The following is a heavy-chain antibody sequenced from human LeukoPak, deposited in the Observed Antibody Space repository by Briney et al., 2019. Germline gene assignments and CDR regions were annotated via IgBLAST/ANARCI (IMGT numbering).Heavy chain of an antibody. V-gene: IGHV3-66*01. CDR3: ARFRQLQHFDY. CDR2: IYSGGST. Sequence: GGSLRLSCAASGFNVSNNYMSWVRQAPGKGLEWVSVIYSGGSTYYADSVKGRFTISRDNSKNTLYLQMNSLRAEDTAVYYCARFRQLQHFDYWGQGTLVTVSS. D-gene: IGHD6-6*01. J-gene: IGHJ4*02. CDR1: GFNVSNNY.